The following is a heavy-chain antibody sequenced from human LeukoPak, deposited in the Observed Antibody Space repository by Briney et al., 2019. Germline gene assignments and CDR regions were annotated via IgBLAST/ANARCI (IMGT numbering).Heavy chain of an antibody. CDR2: IYYSGST. J-gene: IGHJ3*02. V-gene: IGHV4-59*01. Sequence: SETLSLTCTVSGGSISSYYWSWIRQPPRKGLEWIGYIYYSGSTNYNPSLKSRVTISVDTSKNQFSLKLSSVTAADTAVYYCARGPYYDSGAFDIWGQGAMVTVSS. CDR1: GGSISSYY. CDR3: ARGPYYDSGAFDI. D-gene: IGHD3-22*01.